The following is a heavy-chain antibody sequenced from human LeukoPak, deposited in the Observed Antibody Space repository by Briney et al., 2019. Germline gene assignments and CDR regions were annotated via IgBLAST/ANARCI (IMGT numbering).Heavy chain of an antibody. CDR1: GASINNYY. Sequence: SETLSLTCTVSGASINNYYWSWIRQPAGKGLEWIGRIYITGSNIYNPSFKSRVTMSVDTSKNQFSLKLSSVTAADTAVYYCARDRGVPCPGFDYWGQGTLVIVSS. V-gene: IGHV4-4*07. CDR2: IYITGSN. J-gene: IGHJ4*02. CDR3: ARDRGVPCPGFDY. D-gene: IGHD3-10*01.